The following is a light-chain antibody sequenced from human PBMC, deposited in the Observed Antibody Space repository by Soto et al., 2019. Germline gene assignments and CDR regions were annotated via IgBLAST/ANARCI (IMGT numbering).Light chain of an antibody. CDR3: QHYGGMWT. J-gene: IGKJ1*01. CDR2: KAS. CDR1: QTISSW. Sequence: IQMPQSPSTLSGPVGDRVPITCRASQTISSWLAWYQQKPGKAPELLIYKASTLKSGVPSRFSGSGSGTEFILTISSLQPDDFATYCCQHYGGMWTFGQGTKVAIK. V-gene: IGKV1-5*03.